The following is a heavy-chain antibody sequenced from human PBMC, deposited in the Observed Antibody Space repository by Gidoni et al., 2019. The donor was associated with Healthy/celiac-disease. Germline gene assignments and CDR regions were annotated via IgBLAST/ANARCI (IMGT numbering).Heavy chain of an antibody. CDR2: ISSNGGSA. J-gene: IGHJ4*02. CDR3: VKSEYYDSSGYYYSPFDY. V-gene: IGHV3-64D*09. CDR1: GFTFSRHA. Sequence: EVQLVASGVGLVHPGGSLSLSCSASGFTFSRHAMHCVRQAPGKGLEYVSAISSNGGSAYYADAVKGRFTISRDNSKNTLYRQMSSLRAEDTAVYYCVKSEYYDSSGYYYSPFDYWGQGTLVTVSS. D-gene: IGHD3-22*01.